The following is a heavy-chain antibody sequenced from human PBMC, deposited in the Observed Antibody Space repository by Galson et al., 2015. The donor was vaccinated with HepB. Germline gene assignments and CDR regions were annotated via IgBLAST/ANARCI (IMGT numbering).Heavy chain of an antibody. CDR3: GRQTHHQNPMDV. CDR2: IYYSDTWTT. D-gene: IGHD1-14*01. V-gene: IGHV4-59*08. CDR1: GGSISDYY. Sequence: ETLSLTCTVSGGSISDYYWSWIRQSPGKGLEWIGYIYYSDTWTTNYNPSLRSRVTISFDTSNNQVSLELSSVTAADTAMYYCGRQTHHQNPMDVWGQGTTVTVS. J-gene: IGHJ6*02.